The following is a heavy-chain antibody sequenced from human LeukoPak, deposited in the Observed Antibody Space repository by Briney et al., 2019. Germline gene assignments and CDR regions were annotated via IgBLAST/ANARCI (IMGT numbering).Heavy chain of an antibody. J-gene: IGHJ6*04. Sequence: GGSLRLSCAASGFTVSGNYMSWVRQAPGKGLEWVSLIDSGDSTYYAESVKGRFTISRDHSKNTLYLQMNSLRAEDTAVYYCAELGITMIGGVWGKGTTVTISS. CDR2: IDSGDST. V-gene: IGHV3-66*01. CDR3: AELGITMIGGV. D-gene: IGHD3-10*02. CDR1: GFTVSGNY.